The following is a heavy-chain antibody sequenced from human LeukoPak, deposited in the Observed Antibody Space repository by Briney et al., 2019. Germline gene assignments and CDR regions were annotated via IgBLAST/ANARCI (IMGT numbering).Heavy chain of an antibody. Sequence: GGSLRLSCVASGFTFSNYWMHWVRQAPGKGLVWVSRINSDGSTTTYADSVKGRFTISRDNARTTLYLQMSSLRAEDTALFYCPGYAPPVVWGQGALVTVSS. CDR2: INSDGSTT. CDR3: PGYAPPVV. J-gene: IGHJ4*02. CDR1: GFTFSNYW. D-gene: IGHD2-2*01. V-gene: IGHV3-74*01.